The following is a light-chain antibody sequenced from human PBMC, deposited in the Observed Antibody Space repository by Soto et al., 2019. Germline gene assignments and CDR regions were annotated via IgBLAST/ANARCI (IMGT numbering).Light chain of an antibody. CDR1: SSDVGGYNY. J-gene: IGLJ1*01. Sequence: QSVLTHPPSASGTPGQSVTISCTGTSSDVGGYNYVSWYQQHPGKAPRRMIYEVSNRPSGVPDRFSGSKSGNTASLTVSGLQAEDEADYSCSSYAGSNNLGVFGTGTKVT. CDR2: EVS. CDR3: SSYAGSNNLGV. V-gene: IGLV2-8*01.